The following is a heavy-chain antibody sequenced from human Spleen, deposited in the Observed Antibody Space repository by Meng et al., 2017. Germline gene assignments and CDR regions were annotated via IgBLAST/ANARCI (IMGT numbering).Heavy chain of an antibody. CDR3: ARGPTTMAHDFDY. D-gene: IGHD4-11*01. CDR1: GGSFSDYY. CDR2: INHSGST. V-gene: IGHV4-34*01. Sequence: QGRLQKSGPGMLKPSETLSLPCVVSGGSFSDYYWSWIRQPPGKGLEWIGEINHSGSTNYNPSLESRATISVDTSQNNLSLKLSSVTAADSAVYYCARGPTTMAHDFDYWGQGTLVTVSS. J-gene: IGHJ4*02.